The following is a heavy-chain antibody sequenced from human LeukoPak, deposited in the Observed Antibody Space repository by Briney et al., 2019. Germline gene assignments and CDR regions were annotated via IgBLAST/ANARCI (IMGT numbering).Heavy chain of an antibody. CDR1: GGSFSGYY. J-gene: IGHJ4*02. CDR2: INHSGST. CDR3: GRGATGY. V-gene: IGHV4-34*01. D-gene: IGHD1-26*01. Sequence: SVTLSLTCAVYGGSFSGYYWSWIRQPPGKGLEWIGEINHSGSTNYNPSLKSRVTISVDTSKNQFSLKLSSVTAADTAVYYCGRGATGYWGQGTLVTVSS.